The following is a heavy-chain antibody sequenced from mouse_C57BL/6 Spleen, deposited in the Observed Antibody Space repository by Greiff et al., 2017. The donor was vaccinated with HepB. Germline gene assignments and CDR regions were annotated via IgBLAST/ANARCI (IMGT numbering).Heavy chain of an antibody. CDR3: ARPGYYGSSYWFAY. V-gene: IGHV5-17*01. Sequence: EVHLVESGGGLVKPGGSLKLSCAASGFTFSDYGMHWVRQAPEKGLEWVAYISSGSSTIYYADTVKGRFTISRDNAKNTLFLQMTSLRSEDTAMYYCARPGYYGSSYWFAYWGQGTLVTVSA. CDR1: GFTFSDYG. J-gene: IGHJ3*01. D-gene: IGHD1-1*01. CDR2: ISSGSSTI.